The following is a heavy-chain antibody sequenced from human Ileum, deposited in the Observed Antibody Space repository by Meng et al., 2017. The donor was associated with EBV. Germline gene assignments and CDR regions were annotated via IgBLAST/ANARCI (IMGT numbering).Heavy chain of an antibody. Sequence: QGQLQGWGPWPVKPSETLSLTCSVSGGYVSSGGNYWSWIRPPPGKGLEWIGYIYNSGSTNYNPSLKSRVTISVDTSKNQFSLKLSSVTAADTAVYYCARDGYSSGPDWGQGTLVTVSS. V-gene: IGHV4-61*08. D-gene: IGHD6-19*01. CDR3: ARDGYSSGPD. CDR1: GGYVSSGGNY. J-gene: IGHJ4*02. CDR2: IYNSGST.